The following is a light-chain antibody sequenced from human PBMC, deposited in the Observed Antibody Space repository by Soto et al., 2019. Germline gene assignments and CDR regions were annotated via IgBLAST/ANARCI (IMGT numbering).Light chain of an antibody. Sequence: QSVLTQPPSASGSPGQSVTISCTGTSSDVGGYKYVSWYQQHPGKAPKLLIYEVTNRPSGVPDRFPGSKSGNTASLTVSGLQAEDEADYYCSSYAGSNVMFGGGTKVTVL. CDR1: SSDVGGYKY. J-gene: IGLJ3*02. V-gene: IGLV2-8*01. CDR3: SSYAGSNVM. CDR2: EVT.